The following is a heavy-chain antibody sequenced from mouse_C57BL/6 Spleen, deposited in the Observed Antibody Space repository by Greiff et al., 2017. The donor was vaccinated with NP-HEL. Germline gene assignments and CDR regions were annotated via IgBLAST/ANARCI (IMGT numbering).Heavy chain of an antibody. CDR1: GYAFTNYL. V-gene: IGHV1-54*01. J-gene: IGHJ4*01. CDR3: ARPVYSSGYDYARGY. CDR2: INPGSGGT. Sequence: VQLQQSGAELVRPGTSVKVSCKASGYAFTNYLLEWVKRRPGQGLEWIGVINPGSGGTNYNEKFKGKATLTADKSSSTAYRQRSSLTSEDSAVDVCARPVYSSGYDYARGYWGQGTSVTVSS. D-gene: IGHD3-2*02.